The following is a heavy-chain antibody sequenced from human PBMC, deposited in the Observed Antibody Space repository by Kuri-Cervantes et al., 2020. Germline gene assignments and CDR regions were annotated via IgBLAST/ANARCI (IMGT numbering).Heavy chain of an antibody. CDR1: GFTFSSYG. CDR2: IRYDEINK. D-gene: IGHD5-18*01. J-gene: IGHJ4*02. CDR3: ARGISGYNAIDY. Sequence: GESLKISCAASGFTFSSYGMHWVRQAPGKGLEWVAFIRYDEINKYYADSVKGRFTISRDNSKNTLYLQMNSLRTEDTAVYYCARGISGYNAIDYWGQGTLVTVSS. V-gene: IGHV3-30*02.